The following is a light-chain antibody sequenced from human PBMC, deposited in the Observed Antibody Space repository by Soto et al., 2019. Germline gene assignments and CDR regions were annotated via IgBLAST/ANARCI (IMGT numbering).Light chain of an antibody. J-gene: IGLJ2*01. CDR2: EVT. CDR3: SSYGGSNNDVV. V-gene: IGLV2-8*01. CDR1: SSDVGGYNY. Sequence: SALTQPPSASGSPGQSVTISCTGTSSDVGGYNYVSWYQQHPGKAPKLIIYEVTKRPSGVPDRFSGSKSANTASLTVSGLQAEDEADYYCSSYGGSNNDVVFGGGTKLTVL.